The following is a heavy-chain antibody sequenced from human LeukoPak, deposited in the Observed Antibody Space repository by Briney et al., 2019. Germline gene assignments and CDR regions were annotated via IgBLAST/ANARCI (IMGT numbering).Heavy chain of an antibody. CDR2: IKGDGSIT. CDR1: GFTFSDYW. V-gene: IGHV3-74*01. D-gene: IGHD2-8*02. J-gene: IGHJ4*02. CDR3: ARDRGGV. Sequence: QPGGSLRLSCAASGFTFSDYWVQWVRQAPGKGLVWVSRIKGDGSITNYADSVKGRFTISRDNAKNTLYLQMNSLRAEDTAVYYCARDRGGVWGQGTLVTVSS.